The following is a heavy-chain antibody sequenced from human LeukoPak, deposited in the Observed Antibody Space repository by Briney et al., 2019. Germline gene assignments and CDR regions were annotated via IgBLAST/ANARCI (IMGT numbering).Heavy chain of an antibody. D-gene: IGHD6-13*01. CDR3: AVTARVAAADYFDY. V-gene: IGHV1-58*01. CDR2: IVVGSGNT. Sequence: ASVKVSCKASGFTFTSSAVQWVRQARGQRLEWIGWIVVGSGNTNYARKFQERVTITRDMSTSTAYMELSSLRSEDTAVYYCAVTARVAAADYFDYWGQGTLVTVSS. J-gene: IGHJ4*02. CDR1: GFTFTSSA.